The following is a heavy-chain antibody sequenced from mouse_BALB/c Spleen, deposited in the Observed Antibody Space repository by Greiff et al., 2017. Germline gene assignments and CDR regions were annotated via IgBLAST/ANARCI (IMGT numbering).Heavy chain of an antibody. J-gene: IGHJ3*01. CDR1: GFTFTDYY. D-gene: IGHD1-1*01. CDR2: IRNKANGYTT. V-gene: IGHV7-3*02. Sequence: EVKLVESGGGLVQPGGSLRLSCATSGFTFTDYYMSWVRQPPGKALEWLGFIRNKANGYTTEYSASVKGRFTISRDNSQSILYLQMNTLRAEDIATYYCARGRDYGPGFAYWGQGTLVTVSA. CDR3: ARGRDYGPGFAY.